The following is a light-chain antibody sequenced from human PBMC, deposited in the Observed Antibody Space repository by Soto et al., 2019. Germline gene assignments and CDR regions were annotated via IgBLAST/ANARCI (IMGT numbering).Light chain of an antibody. J-gene: IGKJ4*01. V-gene: IGKV3-20*01. CDR2: NAF. CDR3: QQYGSSPGT. CDR1: QSVSSSY. Sequence: EILLTQSPCTLSLSPHGIAILSCRPSQSVSSSYLAWYQQKPGQAPRLLIYNAFNGATGIPDRFSGSGSGTDFTLTVSRLEPEDFAVYYCQQYGSSPGTFGGGTKVDIK.